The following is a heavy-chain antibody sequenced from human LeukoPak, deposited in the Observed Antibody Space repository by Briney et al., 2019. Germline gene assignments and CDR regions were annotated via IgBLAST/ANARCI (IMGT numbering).Heavy chain of an antibody. CDR3: ARDRQLVNYYYYHMDV. J-gene: IGHJ6*03. CDR1: GYTFTGYY. Sequence: ASVKVSCKASGYTFTGYYMHWVRQAPGQGLGWMGWINPNSGGTNYAQKFQGRVTMTRDTSISTAYMELRSLRSDDTAVYYCARDRQLVNYYYYHMDVWGKGTTVTVSS. D-gene: IGHD6-6*01. CDR2: INPNSGGT. V-gene: IGHV1-2*02.